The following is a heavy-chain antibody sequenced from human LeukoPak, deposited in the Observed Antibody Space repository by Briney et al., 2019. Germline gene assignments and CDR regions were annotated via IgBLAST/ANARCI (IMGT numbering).Heavy chain of an antibody. D-gene: IGHD3-3*01. Sequence: ASVNVSCKASGYTFTSYDINWVRPATGLGLEWMGWMNPNSGNTGYAQKFQGRVTMTRNTSISTAYMELSSLRSEDTAVYYCSSWSGYYISGYWGQGTLVTVSS. J-gene: IGHJ4*02. CDR2: MNPNSGNT. CDR3: SSWSGYYISGY. CDR1: GYTFTSYD. V-gene: IGHV1-8*01.